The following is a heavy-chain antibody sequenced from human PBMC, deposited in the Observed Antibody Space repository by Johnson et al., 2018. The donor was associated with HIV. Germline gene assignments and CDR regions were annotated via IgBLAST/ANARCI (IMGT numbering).Heavy chain of an antibody. CDR1: GFTFINAW. V-gene: IGHV3-7*03. CDR3: AREPEGWAFDI. D-gene: IGHD2-15*01. J-gene: IGHJ3*02. Sequence: VQLVESGGGLVQPGRSLRLSCAASGFTFINAWMSWVRQAPGRGLEWVANIKEDGSERYYMESVKGRFTISRDNSKNTLYLQMNSLKTEDTAVYYCAREPEGWAFDIWGQGTMVTVSS. CDR2: IKEDGSER.